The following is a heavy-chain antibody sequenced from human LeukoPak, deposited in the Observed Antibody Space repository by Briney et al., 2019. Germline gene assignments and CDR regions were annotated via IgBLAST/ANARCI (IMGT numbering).Heavy chain of an antibody. CDR2: IIPIFGTA. D-gene: IGHD3-10*01. CDR1: GGTFTSYA. J-gene: IGHJ4*02. Sequence: GASVKVSCKASGGTFTSYAISWVRQAPGQGLEWMGRIIPIFGTANYAQKFQGRVTITTDESTSTAYMELSSLRSEDTAVYYCARDPQGYGSGGYFEYCGQGTLVTVSS. CDR3: ARDPQGYGSGGYFEY. V-gene: IGHV1-69*05.